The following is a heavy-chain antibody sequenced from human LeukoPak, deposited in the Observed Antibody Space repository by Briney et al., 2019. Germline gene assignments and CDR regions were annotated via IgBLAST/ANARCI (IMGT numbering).Heavy chain of an antibody. CDR1: GGSISSGSYY. V-gene: IGHV4-61*02. D-gene: IGHD5-24*01. CDR3: ARQEMDPPVWIDY. J-gene: IGHJ4*02. CDR2: IYTSGST. Sequence: SETLSLTCTVSGGSISSGSYYWSWIRQPAGKGLEWIGRIYTSGSTNYNPSLKSRVTISVDTSKNQFSLKLSSVTAADTAVYYCARQEMDPPVWIDYWGQGTLVTVSP.